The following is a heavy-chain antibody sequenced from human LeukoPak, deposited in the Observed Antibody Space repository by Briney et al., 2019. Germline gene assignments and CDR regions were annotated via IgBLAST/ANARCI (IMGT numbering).Heavy chain of an antibody. CDR2: INPNSGGT. CDR3: ARLEDPGYYTPYYFDY. Sequence: ASVKVSCKASGYTFTGYYMHWVRQAPGQGLEWMGWINPNSGGTNYAQKSQGRVTMTRDTSISTAYMELSRLRSDDTAVYYCARLEDPGYYTPYYFDYWGQGTLVTVSS. CDR1: GYTFTGYY. D-gene: IGHD3-3*01. V-gene: IGHV1-2*02. J-gene: IGHJ4*02.